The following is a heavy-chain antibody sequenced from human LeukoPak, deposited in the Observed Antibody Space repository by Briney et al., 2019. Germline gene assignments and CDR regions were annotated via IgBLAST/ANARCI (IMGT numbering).Heavy chain of an antibody. CDR2: IYSGGST. Sequence: GGSLRLSCAASGFTVSSSYMSWVRQAPGKGLEWVSVIYSGGSTYYADSVKGRFTISRDNSKNTLYLQMNSLRAEDTAVYYCARLDGSYRAFDYWGQGTLVTVSS. D-gene: IGHD1-26*01. CDR1: GFTVSSSY. J-gene: IGHJ4*02. V-gene: IGHV3-53*01. CDR3: ARLDGSYRAFDY.